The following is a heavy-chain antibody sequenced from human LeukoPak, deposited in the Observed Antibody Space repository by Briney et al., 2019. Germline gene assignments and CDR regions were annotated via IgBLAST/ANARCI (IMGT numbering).Heavy chain of an antibody. CDR2: INHSGST. Sequence: SETLSLTCAVYGGSFSGYYWSWIRQPPGKGLEWIGEINHSGSTNYNPSLKSRVTISVDTSKNQFSLKLSSVTAADTAVYCCATSYSSSWFNWFDPWGQGTLVTVSS. CDR3: ATSYSSSWFNWFDP. D-gene: IGHD6-13*01. V-gene: IGHV4-34*01. CDR1: GGSFSGYY. J-gene: IGHJ5*02.